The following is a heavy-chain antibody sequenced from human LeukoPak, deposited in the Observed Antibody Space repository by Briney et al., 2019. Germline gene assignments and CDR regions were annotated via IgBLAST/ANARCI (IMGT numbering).Heavy chain of an antibody. J-gene: IGHJ5*02. CDR2: IYYSGST. Sequence: PSETLSLTCTVSGGSISSSSYYWGWIRQPPWKGLEWIGSIYYSGSTYYNPSLKSRVTTSVDKSKNHFSLKLTSVTAADTAVYYCVRGPYGSGISNWFDPWGQGTLVIVSS. CDR3: VRGPYGSGISNWFDP. V-gene: IGHV4-39*07. CDR1: GGSISSSSYY. D-gene: IGHD3-10*01.